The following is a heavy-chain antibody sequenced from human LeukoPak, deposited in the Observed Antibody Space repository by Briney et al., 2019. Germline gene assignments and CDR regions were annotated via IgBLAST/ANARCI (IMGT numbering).Heavy chain of an antibody. J-gene: IGHJ4*02. V-gene: IGHV3-23*01. CDR1: GFTFSNDA. D-gene: IGHD1-14*01. CDR3: AKGPHIRTMWLFDS. CDR2: ITGSGAET. Sequence: GGSLRLSCAASGFTFSNDAMSWVRQAPGKGLEWVSSITGSGAETNSADAVQGRFTISRDNSKNTLYLQMNTLRAEDTAVYYCAKGPHIRTMWLFDSWGQGSLVTVSS.